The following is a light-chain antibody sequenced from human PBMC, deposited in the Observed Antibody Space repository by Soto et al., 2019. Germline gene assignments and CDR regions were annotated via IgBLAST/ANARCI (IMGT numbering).Light chain of an antibody. CDR1: QSINTW. Sequence: DIQMTQSPSTLSASVGDRVTITCRASQSINTWLAWYQQKPGKAPKLLIYRASWLESGVPSRFSGSGSGTEFTLAIASLQPDDSATYYCQHYNGSPVTFGGGTRVEIK. CDR2: RAS. CDR3: QHYNGSPVT. V-gene: IGKV1-5*03. J-gene: IGKJ4*01.